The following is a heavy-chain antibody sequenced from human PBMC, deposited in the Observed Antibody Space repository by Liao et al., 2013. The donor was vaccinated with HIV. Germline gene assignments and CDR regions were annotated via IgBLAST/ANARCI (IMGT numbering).Heavy chain of an antibody. D-gene: IGHD3-22*01. CDR2: ISTRGYT. CDR1: GGSLSGYR. V-gene: IGHV4-59*10. J-gene: IGHJ3*01. Sequence: QVQLQQWGAGLLKPSETLSLTCGVSGGSLSGYRWSWIRRPAGKGLEWIGHISTRGYTNYTPSLKSRVTISADTSENQFSLKLSSVTAADTAIYYCARALSRDNYHDAFDVWGQGTMVTVS. CDR3: ARALSRDNYHDAFDV.